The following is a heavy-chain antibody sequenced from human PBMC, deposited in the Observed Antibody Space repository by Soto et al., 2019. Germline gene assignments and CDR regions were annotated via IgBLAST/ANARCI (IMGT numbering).Heavy chain of an antibody. CDR2: ISSSSSYI. D-gene: IGHD4-17*01. CDR1: GFTFSSYS. J-gene: IGHJ3*02. Sequence: GGSLRLSCAASGFTFSSYSMNWVRQAPGKGLEWVSSISSSSSYIYYADSVKGRFTISKDNAKNSLYLQMNSLRAEATAVYYCARGDYGDYYAFDIWGQGTMVTVSS. CDR3: ARGDYGDYYAFDI. V-gene: IGHV3-21*01.